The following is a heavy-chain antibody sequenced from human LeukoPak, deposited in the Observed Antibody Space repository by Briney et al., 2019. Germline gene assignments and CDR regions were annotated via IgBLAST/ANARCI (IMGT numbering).Heavy chain of an antibody. Sequence: GGSLRLSCAASGFTFSSYSMHWVRQAPGKGLEWVSSISSSTTYIYYADSVKGRFTISRDNAENSLYLQMHSLRAEDTAIYYCVRDLYARLRLGEPPGYWGQGTLVTVSS. CDR2: ISSSTTYI. CDR3: VRDLYARLRLGEPPGY. CDR1: GFTFSSYS. J-gene: IGHJ4*02. V-gene: IGHV3-21*01. D-gene: IGHD3-16*01.